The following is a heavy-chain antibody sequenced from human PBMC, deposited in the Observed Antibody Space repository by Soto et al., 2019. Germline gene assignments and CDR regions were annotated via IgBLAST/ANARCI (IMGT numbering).Heavy chain of an antibody. V-gene: IGHV1-8*01. CDR1: GYTFTSYD. Sequence: QVQLVQSGAEVKKPGASVKVSCKASGYTFTSYDINWVRQATGQGLEWMGWMNPNSGNTGYAQKFQGRVTMTRNTSISTAYMELSSLRSEDTAVYYCARGGRYCSGGSCYGRGFDYWGHGTLVTVSS. D-gene: IGHD2-15*01. J-gene: IGHJ4*01. CDR3: ARGGRYCSGGSCYGRGFDY. CDR2: MNPNSGNT.